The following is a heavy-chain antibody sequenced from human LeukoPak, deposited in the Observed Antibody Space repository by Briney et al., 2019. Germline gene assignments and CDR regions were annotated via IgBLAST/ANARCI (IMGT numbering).Heavy chain of an antibody. J-gene: IGHJ4*02. Sequence: PGGSPRLSCAASGFTFSSYAMHWVRQAPGKGLEWVAVISYDGSNKYYADSVKGRFTISRDNSKNTLYLQMNSLRAEDTAVYYCARGSPNYSFDYWGQGTLVTVSS. CDR3: ARGSPNYSFDY. V-gene: IGHV3-30-3*01. D-gene: IGHD4-11*01. CDR1: GFTFSSYA. CDR2: ISYDGSNK.